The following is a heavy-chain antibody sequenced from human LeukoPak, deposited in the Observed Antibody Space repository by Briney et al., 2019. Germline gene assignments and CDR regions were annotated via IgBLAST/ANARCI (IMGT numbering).Heavy chain of an antibody. D-gene: IGHD3-10*02. CDR2: VGSSGFSI. CDR1: QFTFSSYE. CDR3: AELGITMIGGV. V-gene: IGHV3-48*03. J-gene: IGHJ6*04. Sequence: SGGSLRLSCAASQFTFSSYEMNWVRQAPGKGLEWISSVGSSGFSIYYADSVKGRFTISRDNAKNSLYLQMNSLRAEDTAVYYCAELGITMIGGVWGKGTTVTISS.